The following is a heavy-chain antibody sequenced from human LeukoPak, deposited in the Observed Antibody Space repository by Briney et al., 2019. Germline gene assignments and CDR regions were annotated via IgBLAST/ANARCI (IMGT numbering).Heavy chain of an antibody. CDR2: INEDGSVQ. D-gene: IGHD2-2*01. CDR1: GFPFSSYW. V-gene: IGHV3-7*01. Sequence: PGGSLRLSCAASGFPFSSYWISWVRQPPGKGLEWVANINEDGSVQDYVDAVKGRFTISRDNAKNSLYLEINSLRVDDTAVYYCVGQLLRAVWGKGTTVTVSS. J-gene: IGHJ6*04. CDR3: VGQLLRAV.